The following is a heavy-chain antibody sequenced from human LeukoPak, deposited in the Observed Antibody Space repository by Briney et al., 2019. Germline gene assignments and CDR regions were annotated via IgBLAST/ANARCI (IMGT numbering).Heavy chain of an antibody. CDR2: ISGSGGST. CDR1: GFTFSGYA. V-gene: IGHV3-23*01. D-gene: IGHD5-12*01. Sequence: GGSLRLSCAASGFTFSGYAMSWVPQAPGKGLEWVSAISGSGGSTYYADSVKGRFTISRDNSKNTRYLQMNSLRAEDTAVYYCATPPYDGFDYWGQGTLVTVSS. CDR3: ATPPYDGFDY. J-gene: IGHJ4*02.